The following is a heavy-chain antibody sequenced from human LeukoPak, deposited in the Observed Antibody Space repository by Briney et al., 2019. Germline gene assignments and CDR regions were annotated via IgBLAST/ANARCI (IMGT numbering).Heavy chain of an antibody. D-gene: IGHD2-15*01. CDR3: AKDLGGRDY. CDR1: GFTFSTYA. Sequence: GGSLRLSCAASGFTFSTYAMNWVRQAPGKGLEWVSAVSGSGGSTYHADSVKGRFTISRDNSKNTLYLQMNSLRAEDTAVYYCAKDLGGRDYWGQGTLVTVSS. V-gene: IGHV3-23*01. J-gene: IGHJ4*02. CDR2: VSGSGGST.